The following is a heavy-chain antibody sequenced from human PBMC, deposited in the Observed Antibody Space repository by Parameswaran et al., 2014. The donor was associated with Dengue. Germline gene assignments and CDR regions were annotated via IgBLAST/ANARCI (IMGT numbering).Heavy chain of an antibody. Sequence: VRQMPGKGLEWIGEINHSGSTNYNPSLKSRVTISVDTSKNQFSLKLSSVTAADTAVYYCARSQRGFLGYYYYGMDVWGQGTTVTVSS. V-gene: IGHV4-34*01. D-gene: IGHD2/OR15-2a*01. CDR2: INHSGST. J-gene: IGHJ6*02. CDR3: ARSQRGFLGYYYYGMDV.